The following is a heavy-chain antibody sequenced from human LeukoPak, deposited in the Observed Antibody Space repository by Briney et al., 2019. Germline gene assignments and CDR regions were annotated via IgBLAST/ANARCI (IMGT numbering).Heavy chain of an antibody. CDR2: IIPILGIA. Sequence: SVKVSCKASGYTFTSYAISWVRQAPGQGLEWMGGIIPILGIANYAQKFQGRVTITADKSTSTAYMELSSLRSEDTAVYYCARERDIVVVPAAIHYFDYWGQGTLVTVSS. CDR3: ARERDIVVVPAAIHYFDY. V-gene: IGHV1-69*10. D-gene: IGHD2-2*02. J-gene: IGHJ4*02. CDR1: GYTFTSYA.